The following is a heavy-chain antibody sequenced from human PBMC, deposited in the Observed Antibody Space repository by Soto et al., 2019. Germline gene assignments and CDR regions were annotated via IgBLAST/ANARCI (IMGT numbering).Heavy chain of an antibody. CDR1: GFTFTSYS. J-gene: IGHJ4*02. V-gene: IGHV3-48*02. CDR3: ARDGMATILTPYYLDY. D-gene: IGHD5-12*01. Sequence: GLSLRLSCAASGFTFTSYSMNWVLQATGQGLEWVSYITSKSTTIKYADSVKGLFTVSRDNAKNSLYLQLNSLRDEDTAVYYCARDGMATILTPYYLDYWGQGTLVTVSS. CDR2: ITSKSTTI.